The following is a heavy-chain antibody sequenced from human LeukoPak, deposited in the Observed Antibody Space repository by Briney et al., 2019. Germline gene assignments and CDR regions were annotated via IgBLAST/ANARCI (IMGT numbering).Heavy chain of an antibody. CDR1: GYTFTGNY. CDR3: GRAVGYGDYPFDY. V-gene: IGHV1-2*02. Sequence: ASVKVSFKASGYTFTGNYMHWVRQAPGQGLEWMGWIYPNSGGTNYAQKFQGRVTMTRDTSISTASMELRRLRSDDTAVYYCGRAVGYGDYPFDYWGQGTLVTVSS. J-gene: IGHJ4*02. CDR2: IYPNSGGT. D-gene: IGHD4-17*01.